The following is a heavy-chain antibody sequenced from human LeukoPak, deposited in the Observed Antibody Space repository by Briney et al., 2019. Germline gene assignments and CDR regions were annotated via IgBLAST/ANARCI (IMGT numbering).Heavy chain of an antibody. V-gene: IGHV3-7*01. Sequence: EAGGSLRLSCAASGFTFSSYWMSWVRQAPGKGLEWVANIKQDGSEKYYVDSVKGRFTISRVNSKNTLYLQMNSLRAEDTAVYYCARGNSYDSSGYPEYFQNWGQGTLVTVSS. D-gene: IGHD3-22*01. CDR2: IKQDGSEK. CDR3: ARGNSYDSSGYPEYFQN. J-gene: IGHJ1*01. CDR1: GFTFSSYW.